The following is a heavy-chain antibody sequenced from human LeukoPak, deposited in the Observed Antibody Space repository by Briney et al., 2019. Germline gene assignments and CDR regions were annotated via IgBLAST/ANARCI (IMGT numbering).Heavy chain of an antibody. CDR1: GFTFSSYA. J-gene: IGHJ3*02. D-gene: IGHD3-22*01. CDR2: ISGSGGST. CDR3: AKGPPDYYDSSGYYPEAFDI. Sequence: GGSLRLSCAASGFTFSSYAMSWVRQAPGKGLGWVSAISGSGGSTYYADSVKGRFTISRDNSKNTLYLQMNSLRAEDTAVYYCAKGPPDYYDSSGYYPEAFDIWGQGTMVTVSS. V-gene: IGHV3-23*01.